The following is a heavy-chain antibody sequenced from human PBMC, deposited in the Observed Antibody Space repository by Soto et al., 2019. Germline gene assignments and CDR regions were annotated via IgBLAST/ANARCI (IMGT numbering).Heavy chain of an antibody. CDR2: ISAYNGRT. J-gene: IGHJ4*02. V-gene: IGHV1-18*04. CDR1: GFSFNNYG. D-gene: IGHD2-15*01. CDR3: ARGRRDTLRVLEWWSYFAY. Sequence: QVHLVQSGVEVKKPGASVKLSCKASGFSFNNYGFAWVRQAPGQGLEWVGWISAYNGRTNYAEDLRDRITMTTDTSTDTTYMELRRLTSDDTAIYYCARGRRDTLRVLEWWSYFAYGGQGTVVVVSS.